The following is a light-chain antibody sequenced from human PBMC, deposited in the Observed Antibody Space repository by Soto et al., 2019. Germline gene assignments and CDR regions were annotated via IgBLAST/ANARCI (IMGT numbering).Light chain of an antibody. J-gene: IGKJ2*01. CDR3: QQYYSTPGYT. V-gene: IGKV4-1*01. Sequence: DIVMTQSPDSLAVSLGERATINCKSSQSVLYSSNNKNYLAWYQQKPGQPPKLLIYWASTRESGVPDRFSGSGSGTDFTLTISSVQAEDVAVYYCQQYYSTPGYTFGQGTKLEIK. CDR2: WAS. CDR1: QSVLYSSNNKNY.